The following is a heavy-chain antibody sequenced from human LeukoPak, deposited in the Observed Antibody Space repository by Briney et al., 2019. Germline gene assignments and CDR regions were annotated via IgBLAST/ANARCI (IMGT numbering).Heavy chain of an antibody. J-gene: IGHJ3*02. V-gene: IGHV4-59*12. D-gene: IGHD3-22*01. CDR3: ASRMYMTVGNSAFDI. CDR2: IYYSGST. CDR1: GGSISSYY. Sequence: SSETLSLTCTVSGGSISSYYWSWIRQPPGKGLEWIGYIYYSGSTNYNPSLKSRVTISVDTSKNQFSLKLSSVTAADAAVYYCASRMYMTVGNSAFDIWGQGTMVTVSS.